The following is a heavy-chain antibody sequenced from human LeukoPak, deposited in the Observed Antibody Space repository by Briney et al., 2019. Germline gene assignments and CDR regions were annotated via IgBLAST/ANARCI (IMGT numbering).Heavy chain of an antibody. CDR3: AGTPDWFGP. CDR2: IYYSGSA. CDR1: GGSFSRSDYY. Sequence: SQTLSLTCTVSGGSFSRSDYYWSWTRQPPGKGLEWIGYIYYSGSAYYNPSLKSRVTISKDTSKNQFSLMLSSVTAADTAVYYCAGTPDWFGPWGQGTLVTVSS. V-gene: IGHV4-30-4*01. J-gene: IGHJ5*02.